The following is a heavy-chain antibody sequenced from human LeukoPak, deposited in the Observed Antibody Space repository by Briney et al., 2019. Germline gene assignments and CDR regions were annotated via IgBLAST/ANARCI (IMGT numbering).Heavy chain of an antibody. D-gene: IGHD1-26*01. CDR3: AKEVNMGAPDY. J-gene: IGHJ4*02. V-gene: IGHV1-69*06. Sequence: SVKVSCKASGGTFSSYAISWVRQAPGQGLEWMGGIIPIFGTANYAQKFQGRVTITADKSTSTAYMELSSLRAEDTAVYYCAKEVNMGAPDYWGQGTLVTVSS. CDR2: IIPIFGTA. CDR1: GGTFSSYA.